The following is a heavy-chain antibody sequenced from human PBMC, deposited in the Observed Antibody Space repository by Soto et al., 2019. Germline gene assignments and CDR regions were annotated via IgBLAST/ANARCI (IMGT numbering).Heavy chain of an antibody. J-gene: IGHJ4*02. CDR3: ARPRTTVVTQAYFDH. V-gene: IGHV4-39*01. D-gene: IGHD2-21*02. CDR2: IYYSGRT. CDR1: GESISGSSYY. Sequence: AETLSLTCIASGESISGSSYYWGWIRQPPGKGLEWIGSIYYSGRTYYNPSFKSRVTISIDTSKNQFSLKLSSVTATDTAVYYCARPRTTVVTQAYFDHWGQGALVTVSS.